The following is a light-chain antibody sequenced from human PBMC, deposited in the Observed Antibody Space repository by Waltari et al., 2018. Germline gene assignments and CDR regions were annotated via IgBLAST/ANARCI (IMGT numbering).Light chain of an antibody. CDR1: TSDLGGYNY. Sequence: QSALTQPASVSGSPGQSITISCTGTTSDLGGYNYVSRYQQNPGKAPKLMIYDVSSRPSGVSNRFSGSKSGNTASLIISGLQAEDEADYYCSSFTSSSTWVFGGGTKLTVL. CDR2: DVS. CDR3: SSFTSSSTWV. V-gene: IGLV2-14*01. J-gene: IGLJ3*02.